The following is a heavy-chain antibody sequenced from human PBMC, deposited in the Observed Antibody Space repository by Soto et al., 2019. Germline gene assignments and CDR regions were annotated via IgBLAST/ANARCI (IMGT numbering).Heavy chain of an antibody. Sequence: PGGSLRLSCAASGFTFSSYVMHWVRQAPGKGLEWVAVISYDGSNKYYADSVKGRFTISRDNSKNTLYLQMNSLRAEDTAVYYCAKESGEELLSYLAVWGQGTTVTVSS. V-gene: IGHV3-30*18. CDR1: GFTFSSYV. J-gene: IGHJ6*02. CDR3: AKESGEELLSYLAV. D-gene: IGHD2-2*01. CDR2: ISYDGSNK.